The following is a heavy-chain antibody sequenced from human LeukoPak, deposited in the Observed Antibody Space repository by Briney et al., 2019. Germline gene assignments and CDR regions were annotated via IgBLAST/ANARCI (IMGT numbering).Heavy chain of an antibody. D-gene: IGHD2-2*01. CDR1: GGSFSGYY. J-gene: IGHJ6*02. V-gene: IGHV4-34*01. Sequence: PSETLSLTCAVYGGSFSGYYWSWIRQPPGKGLEWIGEINHSGSTNYNPSLKSRVTISVDTSKNQFSLKLSSVTAADTAVYYCARGQIVVVPAARGYYYYGMDVWGQGTTVTVPS. CDR2: INHSGST. CDR3: ARGQIVVVPAARGYYYYGMDV.